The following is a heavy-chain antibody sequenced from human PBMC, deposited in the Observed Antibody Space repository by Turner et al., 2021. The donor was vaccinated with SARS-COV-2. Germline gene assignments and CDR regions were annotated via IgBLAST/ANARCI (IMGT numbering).Heavy chain of an antibody. V-gene: IGHV1-24*01. CDR1: GYTLTELS. CDR2: FDPEDGKT. Sequence: QVPLVQSGAEVTKPGASVKVSCKVSGYTLTELSMHWVRQAPGKGLEWMGGFDPEDGKTIYAQNLQGRVTMTEDTSTDTAYMELRSLRSEDTAVYYCATHYDIVNPYYAPRGYSGMDVWGQGTAVTVSS. CDR3: ATHYDIVNPYYAPRGYSGMDV. D-gene: IGHD3-9*01. J-gene: IGHJ6*02.